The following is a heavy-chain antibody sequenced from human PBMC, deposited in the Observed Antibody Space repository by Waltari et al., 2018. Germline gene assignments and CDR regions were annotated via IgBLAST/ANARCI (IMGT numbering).Heavy chain of an antibody. CDR2: IYSGGST. J-gene: IGHJ6*02. CDR3: ARELWAYYYYGMDV. V-gene: IGHV3-66*02. CDR1: GSTVSSNY. Sequence: EEKVVASGGGLVQPGESLRLSCVASGSTVSSNYMSWVRQAPGKGLEWVSVIYSGGSTYYADSVKGRFTISRDNSKNTLYLQMNSLRAEDTAVYYCARELWAYYYYGMDVWGQGTTVTVSS. D-gene: IGHD3-10*01.